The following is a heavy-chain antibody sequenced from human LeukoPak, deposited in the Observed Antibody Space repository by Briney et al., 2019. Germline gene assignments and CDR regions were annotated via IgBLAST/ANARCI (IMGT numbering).Heavy chain of an antibody. V-gene: IGHV3-30*02. CDR3: VKDTIFTVDPSDY. D-gene: IGHD3-3*01. CDR2: IKYDGSFT. Sequence: GGSLRLSCGVSGMTSDRHGMHWVRQSPGKGLEWLAFIKYDGSFTNYEDSVKGRFTVSRDNPKNTLYLQMDSLRADDTAVYFCVKDTIFTVDPSDYWGQGTLVTVSS. J-gene: IGHJ4*02. CDR1: GMTSDRHG.